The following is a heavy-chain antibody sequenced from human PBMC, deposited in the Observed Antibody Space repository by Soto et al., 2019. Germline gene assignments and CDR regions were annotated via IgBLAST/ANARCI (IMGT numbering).Heavy chain of an antibody. CDR2: ISSSSSYI. Sequence: PGGSLRLSCEASGFSVSSNYMSWVRQAPGKGLEWVSSISSSSSYIYYADSVKGRFTISRDNAKNSLYLQMNSLRAEDTAVYYCARLVDTAMVLTEETYGMDVWGQGTTVTVSS. V-gene: IGHV3-21*01. J-gene: IGHJ6*02. CDR1: GFSVSSNY. D-gene: IGHD5-18*01. CDR3: ARLVDTAMVLTEETYGMDV.